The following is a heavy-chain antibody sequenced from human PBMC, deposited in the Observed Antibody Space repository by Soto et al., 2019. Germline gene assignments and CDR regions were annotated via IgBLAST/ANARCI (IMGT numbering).Heavy chain of an antibody. CDR1: GYTFTGYY. Sequence: XSVKVSCTAAGYTFTGYYIHWVRQAPGQGLEWMGWINPNSGDTNYAQKFQGRVTMTRDTSINTAYMEVSRLRSDDTAVYYCARTTCTSTSCYNYFDYWGQGTLVTVSS. CDR2: INPNSGDT. CDR3: ARTTCTSTSCYNYFDY. V-gene: IGHV1-2*02. D-gene: IGHD2-2*02. J-gene: IGHJ4*02.